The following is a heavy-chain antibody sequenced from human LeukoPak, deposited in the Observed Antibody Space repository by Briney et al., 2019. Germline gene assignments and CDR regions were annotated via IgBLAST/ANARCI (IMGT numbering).Heavy chain of an antibody. CDR2: ISYDGSNK. Sequence: GRSLRLSCAASGFTFSSYGMHWVRQAPGKGLEWVAVISYDGSNKYYADSVKGRFTISRDSSKNTLYLQMNSLRAEDTAVYYCAKDLHSGYDSYYGMDVWGQGTTVTVSS. D-gene: IGHD5-12*01. CDR1: GFTFSSYG. CDR3: AKDLHSGYDSYYGMDV. J-gene: IGHJ6*02. V-gene: IGHV3-30*18.